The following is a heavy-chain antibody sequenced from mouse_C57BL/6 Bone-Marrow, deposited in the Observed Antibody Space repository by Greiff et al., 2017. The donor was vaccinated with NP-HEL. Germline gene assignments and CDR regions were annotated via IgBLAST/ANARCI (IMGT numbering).Heavy chain of an antibody. V-gene: IGHV5-4*01. J-gene: IGHJ3*01. CDR3: ARALYGSSYGFAY. CDR1: GFTFSSYA. Sequence: EVQRVESGGGLVKPGGFLKLSCAASGFTFSSYAMSWVRQTPEKRLEWVATISDGGSYTYYPDNVKGRFTISRDNAKNNLYLQMSHLKSEDTAMYYCARALYGSSYGFAYWGQGTLVTVSA. D-gene: IGHD1-1*01. CDR2: ISDGGSYT.